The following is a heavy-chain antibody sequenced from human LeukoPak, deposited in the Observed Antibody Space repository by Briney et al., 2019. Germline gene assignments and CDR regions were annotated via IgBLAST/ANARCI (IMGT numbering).Heavy chain of an antibody. D-gene: IGHD3-10*01. Sequence: GGSLRLSCAASGFTLSSYAMSWVRQAPGKGLEWVSAISGSGGSTYYADSVKGRFTISRDNSKNTLYLQMNSLRAEDTAVYYCAKDRDDGSGTDYFDYWGQGTLVTVSS. CDR2: ISGSGGST. CDR3: AKDRDDGSGTDYFDY. J-gene: IGHJ4*02. V-gene: IGHV3-23*01. CDR1: GFTLSSYA.